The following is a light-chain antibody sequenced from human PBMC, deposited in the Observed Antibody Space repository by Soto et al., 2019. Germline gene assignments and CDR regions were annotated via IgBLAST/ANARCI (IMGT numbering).Light chain of an antibody. V-gene: IGLV2-14*01. CDR1: SSDVGDYNY. J-gene: IGLJ2*01. CDR2: EVT. CDR3: SSYTSSSTVV. Sequence: QSALTQPASVSGSPGQSITISCTGASSDVGDYNYVSWYQEHPGQVPKLIIFEVTTRPSGVSDRFSGSKSGNTASLTISGLQAEDEADYYCSSYTSSSTVVFGGGTQLTVL.